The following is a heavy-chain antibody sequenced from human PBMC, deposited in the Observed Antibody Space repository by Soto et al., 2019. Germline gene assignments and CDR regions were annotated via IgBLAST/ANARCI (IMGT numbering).Heavy chain of an antibody. CDR3: ARASWESGTSEHYMDV. CDR2: IYYSGST. V-gene: IGHV4-59*01. J-gene: IGHJ6*03. D-gene: IGHD3-16*01. Sequence: SETLSLTCTVSGGSISSYYWSWIRQPPGKGLEWIGYIYYSGSTNYNPSLKSRVTISVDTSKNQFSLKLSSVTAADTAVYYCARASWESGTSEHYMDVWGKGTTVTVSS. CDR1: GGSISSYY.